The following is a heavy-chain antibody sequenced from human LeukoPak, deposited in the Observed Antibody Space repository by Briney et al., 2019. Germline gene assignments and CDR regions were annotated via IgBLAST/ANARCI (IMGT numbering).Heavy chain of an antibody. CDR2: IYTSGST. D-gene: IGHD1-26*01. CDR1: GGSISSYY. V-gene: IGHV4-4*09. Sequence: PSETLSLTCTVSGGSISSYYWSWIRQPPGKGLEWIGYIYTSGSTNYNPSLKSRVTISVDTSKNQFSLKLSSVTAADTAVYYCARGRWELLRGVWREMIHELDYWGQGTLVTVSS. J-gene: IGHJ4*02. CDR3: ARGRWELLRGVWREMIHELDY.